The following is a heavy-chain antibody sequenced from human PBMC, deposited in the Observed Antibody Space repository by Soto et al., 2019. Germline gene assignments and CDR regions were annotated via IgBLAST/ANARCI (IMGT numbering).Heavy chain of an antibody. J-gene: IGHJ6*02. CDR3: ARDFPAGGYGMDV. CDR2: IIPILGIA. D-gene: IGHD2-15*01. V-gene: IGHV1-69*04. Sequence: SVKVSCKASGGTFSSYTISWVRQAPGQGLEWMGRIIPILGIANYAQKFQGRVTITADKSTSTAYMELSSLRSEDTAVYYCARDFPAGGYGMDVWGQGTTVTVSS. CDR1: GGTFSSYT.